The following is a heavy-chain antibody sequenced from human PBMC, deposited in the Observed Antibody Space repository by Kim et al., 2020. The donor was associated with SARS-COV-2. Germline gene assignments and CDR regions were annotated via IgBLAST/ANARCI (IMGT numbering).Heavy chain of an antibody. CDR2: IYYSGST. J-gene: IGHJ2*01. V-gene: IGHV4-39*01. Sequence: SETLSLTCTVSGGSISSSSYYWGWIRQPPGKGLEWIGSIYYSGSTYYNPSLKSRVTISVDTSKNQFSLKLSSVTAADTAVYYCAVARDGYNYRSWYFDLWGRGTLVTVSS. D-gene: IGHD5-12*01. CDR1: GGSISSSSYY. CDR3: AVARDGYNYRSWYFDL.